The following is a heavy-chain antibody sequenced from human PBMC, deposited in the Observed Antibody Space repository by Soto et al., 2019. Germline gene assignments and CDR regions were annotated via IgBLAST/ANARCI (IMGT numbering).Heavy chain of an antibody. D-gene: IGHD5-12*01. CDR2: ISGSGGST. CDR1: GFTFSSYA. V-gene: IGHV3-23*01. CDR3: AKGVGSYRGYWEKMTTVTTIGY. Sequence: GGSLRLSCAASGFTFSSYAMSWVRQAPGKGLEWVSAISGSGGSTYYADSVKGRFTISRDNSKNTLYLQMNSLRAEDTAVYYCAKGVGSYRGYWEKMTTVTTIGYSGQAPLVTVSS. J-gene: IGHJ4*02.